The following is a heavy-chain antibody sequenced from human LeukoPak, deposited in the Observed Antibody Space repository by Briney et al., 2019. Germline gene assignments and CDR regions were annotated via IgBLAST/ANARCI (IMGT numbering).Heavy chain of an antibody. J-gene: IGHJ3*01. CDR1: GDSISSFY. D-gene: IGHD3-22*01. V-gene: IGHV4-59*13. Sequence: SETLSLTCTVSGDSISSFYWSWIRQPPGKGLEWIGYRNYNGRTYYKPSLQSRVTISVDTSNNYFSLRLTSVTAADTAVYYCARLLDNDSSGDPDTFDVWGEGTMVTVSS. CDR2: RNYNGRT. CDR3: ARLLDNDSSGDPDTFDV.